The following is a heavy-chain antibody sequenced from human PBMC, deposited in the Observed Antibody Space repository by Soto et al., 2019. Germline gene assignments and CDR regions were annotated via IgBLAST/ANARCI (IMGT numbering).Heavy chain of an antibody. CDR2: IYYSGST. D-gene: IGHD4-17*01. J-gene: IGHJ4*02. CDR1: GCSISSYY. V-gene: IGHV4-59*01. Sequence: SEPLSLTCTVSGCSISSYYWSWIRQPPGKGLEWIGYIYYSGSTNYNPSLKSRVTISVDTSKNQFSLKLSSVTAADTAVYYCARVSTGADDWGQGNTVTVCS. CDR3: ARVSTGADD.